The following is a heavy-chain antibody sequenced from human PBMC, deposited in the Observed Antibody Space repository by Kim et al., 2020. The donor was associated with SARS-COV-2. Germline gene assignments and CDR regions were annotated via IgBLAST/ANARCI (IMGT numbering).Heavy chain of an antibody. J-gene: IGHJ4*02. Sequence: YTSGRTNYNPSLQTRVIMSVDMSKNQFSLKLSSVTAADTAVYYCASALGHWGQGTLVTVSS. V-gene: IGHV4-4*07. D-gene: IGHD3-16*02. CDR2: YTSGRT. CDR3: ASALGH.